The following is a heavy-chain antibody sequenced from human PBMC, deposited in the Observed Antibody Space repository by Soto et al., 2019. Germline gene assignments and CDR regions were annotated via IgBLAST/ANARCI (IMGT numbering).Heavy chain of an antibody. CDR2: INPNSGGT. D-gene: IGHD3-9*01. Sequence: ASVKVSCKASGYTFTNYDFHWVRQATGQGLEWMGWINPNSGGTNYAQKFQGWVTMTRDTSISTAYMELSRLRSDDTAVYYCARDLGTTYYDILTGYYSFGYWGQGTLVTVSS. CDR1: GYTFTNYD. V-gene: IGHV1-2*04. CDR3: ARDLGTTYYDILTGYYSFGY. J-gene: IGHJ4*02.